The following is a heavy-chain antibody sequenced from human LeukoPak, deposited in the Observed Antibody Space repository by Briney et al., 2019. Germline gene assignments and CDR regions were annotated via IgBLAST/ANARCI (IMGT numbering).Heavy chain of an antibody. V-gene: IGHV4-59*01. CDR1: GGSINGYY. J-gene: IGHJ5*02. D-gene: IGHD4-17*01. Sequence: SETLSLTCTVSGGSINGYYWTWIRQPPGKGLEWIGYISDSGSTNHNPSLKSRVTMSVDSSNTEFSLRLNSVTAADTAVYYCARVFRGAVTSNWFDPWGQGTLVTVSS. CDR3: ARVFRGAVTSNWFDP. CDR2: ISDSGST.